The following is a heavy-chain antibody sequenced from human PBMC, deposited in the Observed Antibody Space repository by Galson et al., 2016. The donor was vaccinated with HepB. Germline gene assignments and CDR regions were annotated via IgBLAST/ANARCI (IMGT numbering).Heavy chain of an antibody. D-gene: IGHD1-26*01. CDR1: GGSISSSNW. CDR2: IYHSGSS. V-gene: IGHV4-4*02. CDR3: ARYTGSRGDFDS. Sequence: LSLTCAVSGGSISSSNWWSWVRQPPGKGLEWIGEIYHSGSSNYDPSLKSRVTISVDKSKNEFSLTLTSVTAADTAVYYCARYTGSRGDFDSWGQGTLVTVSS. J-gene: IGHJ4*02.